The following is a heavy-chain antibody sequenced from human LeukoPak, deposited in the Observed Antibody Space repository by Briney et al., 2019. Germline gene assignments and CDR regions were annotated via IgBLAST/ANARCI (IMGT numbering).Heavy chain of an antibody. CDR1: GFTFDDYA. V-gene: IGHV3-9*03. CDR2: ISWNSGSI. J-gene: IGHJ4*02. D-gene: IGHD3-22*01. Sequence: SGGSLRLSCAASGFTFDDYAMHWVRQAPGKGLEWVSGISWNSGSIGYADSVKGRFTISRDNAKNSLYLQMNSLRAEDMALYYCAREYYYDSSGPTGYWGQGTLVTVSS. CDR3: AREYYYDSSGPTGY.